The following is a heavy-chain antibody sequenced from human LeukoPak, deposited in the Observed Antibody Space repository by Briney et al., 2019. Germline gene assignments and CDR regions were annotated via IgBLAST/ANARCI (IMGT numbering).Heavy chain of an antibody. CDR2: IIPIFGTA. J-gene: IGHJ2*01. CDR1: GGSFNNYA. V-gene: IGHV1-69*06. Sequence: SVKVSCKASGGSFNNYAISWVRQAPGQGLEWMGGIIPIFGTANYAQKFQGRVTITADKSTNTAYMELSSLRSEDTAVYYCARSQPLAYFDLWGRGTLVTVSS. CDR3: ARSQPLAYFDL.